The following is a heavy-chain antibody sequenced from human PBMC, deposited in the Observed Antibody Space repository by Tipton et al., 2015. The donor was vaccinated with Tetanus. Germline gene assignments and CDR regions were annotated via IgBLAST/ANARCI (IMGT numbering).Heavy chain of an antibody. CDR2: ISGSRLTP. CDR3: ARDRAFLRYFDWLLDY. J-gene: IGHJ4*02. V-gene: IGHV3-23*01. Sequence: SLRLSCAASGFTFKSYTMNWLRQTPGNGLEWVAAISGSRLTPYYADSVKGRFTISRDNSKNTLYLQMNSLRAEDTAVYYCARDRAFLRYFDWLLDYWGQGTLVTVSS. CDR1: GFTFKSYT. D-gene: IGHD3-9*01.